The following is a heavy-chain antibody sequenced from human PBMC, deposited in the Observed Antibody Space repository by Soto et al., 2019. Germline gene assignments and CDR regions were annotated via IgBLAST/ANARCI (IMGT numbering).Heavy chain of an antibody. CDR3: AVYCSGGSCSTYYYYGMDV. CDR1: GYTFTSYY. J-gene: IGHJ6*02. V-gene: IGHV1-46*01. Sequence: ASVKVSCKASGYTFTSYYMHWVRQAPGQRLEWMGIINPSGGSTSYAQKFQGRVTMTTDTSTSTAYMELRSLRSDDTAVYYCAVYCSGGSCSTYYYYGMDVWGQGTTVTVSS. D-gene: IGHD2-15*01. CDR2: INPSGGST.